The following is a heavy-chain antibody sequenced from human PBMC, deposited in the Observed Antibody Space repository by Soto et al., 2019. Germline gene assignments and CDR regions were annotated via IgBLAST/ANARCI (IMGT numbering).Heavy chain of an antibody. D-gene: IGHD5-18*01. CDR1: GYTFSSYG. Sequence: QVQLVQSGAEVKKPGASVKVSCKSSGYTFSSYGITWVRQAPGQRLEWMGWFNTYNGNTNYAQKLQGRVTMTTDTSPSRAYMELRSLRSDVTAVYYCARERGGYRYGDYWGQGALVTVSS. V-gene: IGHV1-18*01. J-gene: IGHJ4*02. CDR3: ARERGGYRYGDY. CDR2: FNTYNGNT.